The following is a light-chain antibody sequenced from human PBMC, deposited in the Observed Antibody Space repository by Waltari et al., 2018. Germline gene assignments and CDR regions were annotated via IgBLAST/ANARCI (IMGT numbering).Light chain of an antibody. Sequence: QSVLTQPPSVSGAPGQRVTISCTGSSSNIGAGSDVHWYKQLPGRAPNVLIYGKPKRPSGVPDRFSGSKAGTSASLAITGLQAEDEADDYCQSYDNSLTAWVFGGGTKLTVL. J-gene: IGLJ3*02. CDR1: SSNIGAGSD. CDR2: GKP. CDR3: QSYDNSLTAWV. V-gene: IGLV1-40*01.